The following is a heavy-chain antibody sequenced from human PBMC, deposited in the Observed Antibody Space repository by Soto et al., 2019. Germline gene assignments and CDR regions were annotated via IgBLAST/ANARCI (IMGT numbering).Heavy chain of an antibody. V-gene: IGHV1-46*01. Sequence: QVQLVQSGAEVKKPGASVKVSCKASGYTFTSYYMHWVRQAPGQGLEWMGVIDPSGGYTTYAQKFQGRVTFTRETSTSTVYMERSSLRSEDTPVYYCARLTAASRRNRFDPWGRGTLVTVSS. J-gene: IGHJ5*02. D-gene: IGHD6-13*01. CDR3: ARLTAASRRNRFDP. CDR1: GYTFTSYY. CDR2: IDPSGGYT.